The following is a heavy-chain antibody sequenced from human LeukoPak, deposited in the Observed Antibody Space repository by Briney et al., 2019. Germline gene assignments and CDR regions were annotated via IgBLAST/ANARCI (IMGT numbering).Heavy chain of an antibody. V-gene: IGHV4-34*01. CDR3: ARGPGTWYYY. CDR1: GGSISTYY. D-gene: IGHD6-13*01. CDR2: INHSGST. J-gene: IGHJ4*02. Sequence: SETLSLTCTVSGGSISTYYWSWIRQPPGKGLEWIGEINHSGSTNYNPSLKSRVTISIDTSKNQFSLKLSSVTAADTALYYCARGPGTWYYYWGQGTLVTVSS.